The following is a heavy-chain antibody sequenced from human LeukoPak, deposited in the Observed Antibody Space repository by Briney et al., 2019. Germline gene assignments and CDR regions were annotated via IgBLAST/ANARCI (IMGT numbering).Heavy chain of an antibody. CDR1: GFTFSNYA. CDR3: AKDFSVGVTMIRGPFDP. D-gene: IGHD3-10*01. Sequence: GGSLRLSCAASGFTFSNYAMSWVRQAPGKGLEWVSDIRGSGGSTYYADSVRGRFTISRDNSKNTLYLQINSLRAEDTAVYYCAKDFSVGVTMIRGPFDPWGQGTLVTVSS. CDR2: IRGSGGST. V-gene: IGHV3-23*01. J-gene: IGHJ5*02.